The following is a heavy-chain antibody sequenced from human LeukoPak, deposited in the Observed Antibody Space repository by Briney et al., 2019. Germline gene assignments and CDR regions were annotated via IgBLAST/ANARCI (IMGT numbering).Heavy chain of an antibody. V-gene: IGHV3-74*01. CDR2: INSDGSST. D-gene: IGHD2-15*01. CDR3: ARDSVRCSGGSCYSLGWYFDL. J-gene: IGHJ2*01. CDR1: GFTFSSYW. Sequence: GGSLRLSCAASGFTFSSYWMHWVRQAPGKGLVWVSRINSDGSSTSYADSVKGRFTISRDNSKNTLYLQMNSLRAEDTAVYNCARDSVRCSGGSCYSLGWYFDLWGRGTLVTVSS.